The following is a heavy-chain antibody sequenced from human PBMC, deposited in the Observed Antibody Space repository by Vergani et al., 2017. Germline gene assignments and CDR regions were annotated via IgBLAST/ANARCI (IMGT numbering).Heavy chain of an antibody. CDR1: GGSISSYY. J-gene: IGHJ3*02. CDR3: ARAGVWFGVLDAFDI. D-gene: IGHD3-10*01. CDR2: IYYSGST. Sequence: QLQLQESGPGLVKPSETLSLTCTVSGGSISSYYWSWIRQPPGKGLEWIGYIYYSGSTNYNPSLKSRVTISVDTSKNQFSLKLSSVTAADTAVYYCARAGVWFGVLDAFDIWGQGTMVTVSS. V-gene: IGHV4-59*01.